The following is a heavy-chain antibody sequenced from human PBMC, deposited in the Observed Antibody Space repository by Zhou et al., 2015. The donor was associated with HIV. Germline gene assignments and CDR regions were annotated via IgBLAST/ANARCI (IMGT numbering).Heavy chain of an antibody. J-gene: IGHJ4*02. CDR3: ATEDSGSYGVYYFDY. CDR2: IIPILGIA. Sequence: QVQLVQSGAEVKKPGSSVKVSCKASGGTFSSYTISWVRQAPGQGLEWMGRIIPILGIANYAQKFQGRVTITADKSTSTAYMELSSLRSEDTAVYYCATEDSGSYGVYYFDYWGQGTLVTVSS. D-gene: IGHD1-26*01. V-gene: IGHV1-69*08. CDR1: GGTFSSYT.